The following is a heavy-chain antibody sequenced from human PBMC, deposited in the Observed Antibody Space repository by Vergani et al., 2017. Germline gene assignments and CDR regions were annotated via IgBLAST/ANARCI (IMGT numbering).Heavy chain of an antibody. CDR1: GGSFSGYY. J-gene: IGHJ4*02. Sequence: QVQLQQWGAGLLKPSETLSLTCAVYGGSFSGYYWSWIRQPPGKGLEWIGYIYYSGSTNYNPSLKSRVTISVDTSKNQFSLKLSSVTAADTAVYYCAREAYFYYWGQGTLVTVSS. CDR2: IYYSGST. CDR3: AREAYFYY. V-gene: IGHV4-34*11.